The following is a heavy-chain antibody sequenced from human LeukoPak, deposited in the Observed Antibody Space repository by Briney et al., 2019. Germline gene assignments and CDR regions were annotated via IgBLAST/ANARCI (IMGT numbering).Heavy chain of an antibody. D-gene: IGHD4-23*01. CDR1: GGXISSSNC. Sequence: SGTLSLTCAVSGGXISSSNCWSWVRQPPGKGLEWIGEIYHSGSTNYNPSLKSRVTISADKSKNQFSLKLSSVTAADTAVYYCAKYFGGHSTGFDNWGQGNLVTVSS. CDR2: IYHSGST. V-gene: IGHV4-4*02. J-gene: IGHJ4*02. CDR3: AKYFGGHSTGFDN.